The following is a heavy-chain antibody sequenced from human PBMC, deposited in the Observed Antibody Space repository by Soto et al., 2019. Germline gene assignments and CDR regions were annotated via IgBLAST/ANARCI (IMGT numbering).Heavy chain of an antibody. J-gene: IGHJ4*02. D-gene: IGHD5-18*01. V-gene: IGHV3-49*04. CDR2: IRSKTYGGTT. CDR3: TRLRGYSYGYSDY. Sequence: GGSLRLSCAPSVFTFVDYPMSWVRQAPGKGLEWLGFIRSKTYGGTTEYAASVEGRFTISRDDSKSIAYLQMNSLKTEDTAVYYCTRLRGYSYGYSDYWGQGTLVTVSS. CDR1: VFTFVDYP.